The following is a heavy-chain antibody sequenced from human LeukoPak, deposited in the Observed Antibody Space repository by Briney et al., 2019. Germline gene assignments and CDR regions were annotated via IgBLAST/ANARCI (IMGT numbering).Heavy chain of an antibody. CDR3: ARDRIDYSDYYYYMDV. V-gene: IGHV3-21*01. Sequence: GGSLRLSCAASGFTFSSYSMNWVRQAPGKGLEWVSSISSSSSYIYYADSVKGRFTISRDNAKNSLYLQMNSLRAEDTAVYYCARDRIDYSDYYYYMDVWGKGTTVTVSS. D-gene: IGHD4-11*01. CDR2: ISSSSSYI. CDR1: GFTFSSYS. J-gene: IGHJ6*03.